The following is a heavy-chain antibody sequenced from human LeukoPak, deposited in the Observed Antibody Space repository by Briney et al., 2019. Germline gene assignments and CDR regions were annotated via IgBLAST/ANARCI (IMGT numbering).Heavy chain of an antibody. CDR1: GFTFSSYG. D-gene: IGHD2-2*01. J-gene: IGHJ3*02. CDR3: ARDDGGLGYCSSTSCLDAFDI. Sequence: GGSLRLSCAASGFTFSSYGMHWVRQAPGKGLEWVAVISYDGSNKYYADSVKGRFTISRDNSKNTLYLQMNSLRAEDTAVYYCARDDGGLGYCSSTSCLDAFDIWGQGTMVTVSS. V-gene: IGHV3-30*03. CDR2: ISYDGSNK.